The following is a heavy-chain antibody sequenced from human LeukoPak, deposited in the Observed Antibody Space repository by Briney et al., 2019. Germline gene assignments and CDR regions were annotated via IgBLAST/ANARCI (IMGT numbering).Heavy chain of an antibody. Sequence: KTSETLSLTCTVSGGSISSSSYYWGWIRQPPGKGLEWIGSIYYSGSTYYNPSLKSRVTISVDTSKNQFSLKVTSVTAADTAVYYCARRGGYCSGGSCELDYWGQGTLVTVSS. CDR1: GGSISSSSYY. CDR2: IYYSGST. J-gene: IGHJ4*02. CDR3: ARRGGYCSGGSCELDY. D-gene: IGHD2-15*01. V-gene: IGHV4-39*01.